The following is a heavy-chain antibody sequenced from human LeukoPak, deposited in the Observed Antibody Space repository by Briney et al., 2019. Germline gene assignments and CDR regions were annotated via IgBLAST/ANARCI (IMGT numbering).Heavy chain of an antibody. Sequence: PSETLSLTCTVSGGSISSYYWSWIRQPPGKGLEWIGYIYHSGSTYYNPSLKSRVSISVDRSKNQFSLKLSSVTAADTAVYYCARCITIFGVVTSDAFDIWGQGTMVTVSS. CDR1: GGSISSYY. V-gene: IGHV4-59*12. CDR3: ARCITIFGVVTSDAFDI. CDR2: IYHSGST. J-gene: IGHJ3*02. D-gene: IGHD3-3*01.